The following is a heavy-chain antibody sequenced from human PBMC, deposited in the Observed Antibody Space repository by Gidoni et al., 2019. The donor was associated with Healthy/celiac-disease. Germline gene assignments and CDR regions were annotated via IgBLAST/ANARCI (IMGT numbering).Heavy chain of an antibody. CDR1: GFPFDDYA. V-gene: IGHV3-9*01. D-gene: IGHD2-2*01. J-gene: IGHJ6*02. CDR3: AKDGKIVPADYYYGMDV. Sequence: EVQLVESGGGLVQPGRSLRLSCAASGFPFDDYAMHWVRQAPGKGLEWVSGISWNSGSIGYADSVKGRFTISRDNAKNSLYLQMNSLRAEDTALYYCAKDGKIVPADYYYGMDVWGQGTTVTVSS. CDR2: ISWNSGSI.